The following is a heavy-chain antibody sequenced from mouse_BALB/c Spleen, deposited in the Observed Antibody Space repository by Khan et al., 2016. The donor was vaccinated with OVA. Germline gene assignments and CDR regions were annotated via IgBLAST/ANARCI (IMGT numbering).Heavy chain of an antibody. V-gene: IGHV3-2*02. CDR3: TSGRLLLRYQDYFDY. J-gene: IGHJ2*01. D-gene: IGHD1-1*01. CDR2: IGYGGRT. CDR1: GYSFTSYYA. Sequence: VQLQESGPGLLKPSQSLSLTCTVTGYSFTSYYAWNWIRQFPGNKLEWMAYIGYGGRTTHNPSLRRRSSITRDTSKNQFFLQSNSVTTEDTTTYSCTSGRLLLRYQDYFDYWGQGTTLTVSS.